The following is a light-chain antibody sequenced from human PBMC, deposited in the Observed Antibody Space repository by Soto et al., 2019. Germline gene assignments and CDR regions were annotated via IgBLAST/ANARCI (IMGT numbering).Light chain of an antibody. V-gene: IGKV3D-7*01. CDR1: QSVSSSY. CDR3: QQDSNLA. J-gene: IGKJ1*01. Sequence: EILLTQSPGTLSLSPWERATVSVRASQSVSSSYLVWHQKKTGQAPRLLIYAASRRATGIPESFSGSGSGTDFTLTISSLQPEDFAVYYCQQDSNLAFGHGTKVDIK. CDR2: AAS.